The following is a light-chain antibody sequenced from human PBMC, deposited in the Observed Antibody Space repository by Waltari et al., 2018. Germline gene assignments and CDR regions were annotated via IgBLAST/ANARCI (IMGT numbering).Light chain of an antibody. CDR2: DVS. CDR1: RSDVGGYSY. Sequence: QSALTQPASVSGSPGHSITISCTGTRSDVGGYSYVSWYQQHPGKAPKLMIYDVSNRPSGVSNRFSGSKSGNTASLTISGLQAEDEADYYCSSYTSSSSPYVFGTGTKVTVL. V-gene: IGLV2-14*01. J-gene: IGLJ1*01. CDR3: SSYTSSSSPYV.